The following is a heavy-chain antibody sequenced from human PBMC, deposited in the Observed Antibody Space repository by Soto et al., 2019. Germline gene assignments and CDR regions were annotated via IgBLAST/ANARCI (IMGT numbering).Heavy chain of an antibody. CDR3: ARAVGISGGPLDY. V-gene: IGHV3-11*01. CDR1: GVAFSDYS. CDR2: ISSSGSTI. Sequence: LRRSCAASGVAFSDYSIGWIRQAPGKGLEWVSCISSSGSTIYYADSVKGRFTISRDNAKKSLYVQMNSLRAEDTAVYYCARAVGISGGPLDYWGQGTLVTV. J-gene: IGHJ4*02. D-gene: IGHD6-13*01.